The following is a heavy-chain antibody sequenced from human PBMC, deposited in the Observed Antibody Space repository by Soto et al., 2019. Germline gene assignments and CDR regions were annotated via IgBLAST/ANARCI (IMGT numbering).Heavy chain of an antibody. V-gene: IGHV4-30-4*01. CDR3: ARVGRLRFLEWLDYYYYYGMDV. CDR2: IYYSGST. J-gene: IGHJ6*02. CDR1: GGSISSGDYY. Sequence: SETLSLTCTVSGGSISSGDYYWGWIRQPPGKGLEWIGYIYYSGSTYYNPSLKSRVTISVDTSKNQFSLKLSSVTAADTAVYYCARVGRLRFLEWLDYYYYYGMDVWGQGTTVTVSS. D-gene: IGHD3-3*01.